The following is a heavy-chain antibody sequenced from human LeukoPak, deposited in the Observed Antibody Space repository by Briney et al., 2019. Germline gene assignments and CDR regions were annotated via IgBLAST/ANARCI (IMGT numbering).Heavy chain of an antibody. CDR1: GGSFSRYF. Sequence: PSETLSLTCAVSGGSFSRYFWSWVRQRPGKGLEWIGEIDHTDRTNYNPSLKSRVTMSVDTSKNQFSLKLTSVTAADTGVYYCARTLIQVAAYVYWGQGTLVTVSS. J-gene: IGHJ4*02. CDR3: ARTLIQVAAYVY. V-gene: IGHV4-34*01. D-gene: IGHD6-19*01. CDR2: IDHTDRT.